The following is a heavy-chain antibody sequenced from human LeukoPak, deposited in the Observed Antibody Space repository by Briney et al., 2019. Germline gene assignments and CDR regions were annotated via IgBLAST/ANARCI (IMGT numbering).Heavy chain of an antibody. J-gene: IGHJ5*02. D-gene: IGHD5-18*01. CDR3: ARGRQLYSYGYDWFDP. CDR1: GGSFSGYY. V-gene: IGHV4-34*01. Sequence: SETLSLTCAVYGGSFSGYYWSWIRQPPGKGLEWIGEINHSGSTNYNPSLKSRVTISVDTSKNQFSLKLSSVTAADTAVYYCARGRQLYSYGYDWFDPWGQGTLVTVSS. CDR2: INHSGST.